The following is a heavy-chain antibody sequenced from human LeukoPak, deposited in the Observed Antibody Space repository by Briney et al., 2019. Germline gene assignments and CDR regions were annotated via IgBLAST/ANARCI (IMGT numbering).Heavy chain of an antibody. D-gene: IGHD6-13*01. V-gene: IGHV4-59*01. Sequence: PSETLSLTCTVSGGSISSYYWSWIRQPPGKGLEWIGYIYYSGSINYNPSLKSRVTISVDTSKNQFSLKLSSVTAADTAMYYCARVSSEGTWYIDRHGAPVETRVGWFDPWGHGTLVTVSS. CDR2: IYYSGSI. J-gene: IGHJ5*02. CDR1: GGSISSYY. CDR3: ARVSSEGTWYIDRHGAPVETRVGWFDP.